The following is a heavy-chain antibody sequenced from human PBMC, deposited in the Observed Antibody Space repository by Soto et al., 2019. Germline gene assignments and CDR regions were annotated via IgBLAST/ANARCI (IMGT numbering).Heavy chain of an antibody. CDR2: ISAYNGNT. D-gene: IGHD2-2*01. CDR3: ARDPNLYCSGTDCYVY. Sequence: ASVKVSCKASGYTFTSYGISWVRQAPGQGLEWMGWISAYNGNTNYAQKLQGRVTMTTDTSTSTAYMELRSLRSDDTAVYYCARDPNLYCSGTDCYVYWGHGTLVTVSS. V-gene: IGHV1-18*01. J-gene: IGHJ4*01. CDR1: GYTFTSYG.